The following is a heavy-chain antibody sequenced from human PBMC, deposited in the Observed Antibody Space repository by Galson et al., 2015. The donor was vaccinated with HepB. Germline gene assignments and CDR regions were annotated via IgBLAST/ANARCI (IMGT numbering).Heavy chain of an antibody. D-gene: IGHD2-8*01. J-gene: IGHJ3*02. CDR3: ATDQVSLDAFDI. V-gene: IGHV1-24*01. CDR2: FDPEDGET. CDR1: GYTLTELS. Sequence: SVKVSCKVSGYTLTELSMHWVRQAPGKGLEWMGGFDPEDGETIYAQKFQGRVTMTEDTSTDTAYMELSSLRSEDTAVYYCATDQVSLDAFDIWGQGTMVTVSS.